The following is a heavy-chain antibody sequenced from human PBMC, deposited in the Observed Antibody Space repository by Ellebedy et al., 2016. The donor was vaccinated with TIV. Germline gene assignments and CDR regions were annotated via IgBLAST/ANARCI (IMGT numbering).Heavy chain of an antibody. Sequence: ASVKVSCXASGYTFTTHGISWVRQAPGQGLEWMGWIGDDDGDTNYGDTNYAQKFQARLIMTADISATTAYMELRNLRSDDTAVYYCARDYDPFRRNDCFDPWGQGTPVTVSS. D-gene: IGHD3-3*01. J-gene: IGHJ5*02. CDR1: GYTFTTHG. V-gene: IGHV1-18*01. CDR2: IGDDDGDTNYGDT. CDR3: ARDYDPFRRNDCFDP.